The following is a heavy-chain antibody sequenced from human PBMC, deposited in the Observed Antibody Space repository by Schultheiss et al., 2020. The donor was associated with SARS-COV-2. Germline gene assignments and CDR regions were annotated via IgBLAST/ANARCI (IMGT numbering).Heavy chain of an antibody. J-gene: IGHJ6*03. V-gene: IGHV4-59*12. CDR1: GGSINPYY. D-gene: IGHD3-3*01. CDR3: ARGGDDFWSGYFAYYMDV. Sequence: LSCTVSGGSINPYYWSWIRQSPEKGLECIGYISHSGRPDYNPSLKSRVTISVDTSKNQFSLKLSSVTAADTAVYYCARGGDDFWSGYFAYYMDVWGKGTTVTVSS. CDR2: ISHSGRP.